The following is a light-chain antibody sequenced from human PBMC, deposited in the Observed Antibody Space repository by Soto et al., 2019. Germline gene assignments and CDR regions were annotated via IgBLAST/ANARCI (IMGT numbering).Light chain of an antibody. CDR1: KLGDKY. CDR3: QAWESRKV. CDR2: QDS. J-gene: IGLJ2*01. V-gene: IGLV3-1*01. Sequence: SYELTQPPSVSVSPGQTASITCSGDKLGDKYVCWYQQKPGQSPVLVIYQDSKRPSGIPERFSGSNSGNTATLTISGTQAMDEADYYCQAWESRKVFGGGTKLTVL.